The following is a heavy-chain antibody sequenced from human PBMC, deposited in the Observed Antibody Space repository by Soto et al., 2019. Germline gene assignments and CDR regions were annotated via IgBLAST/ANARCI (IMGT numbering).Heavy chain of an antibody. Sequence: PSETLSLTCAVYGGSFSGYYWSWIRQPPGKGLEWIGEINHSGSTNYNPSLESRVTISVDTSKNQFSLKLSSVTAADTAVYYCARERAAAGTDGGWFDPWGQGTLVTVSS. CDR1: GGSFSGYY. CDR3: ARERAAAGTDGGWFDP. D-gene: IGHD6-13*01. J-gene: IGHJ5*02. V-gene: IGHV4-34*01. CDR2: INHSGST.